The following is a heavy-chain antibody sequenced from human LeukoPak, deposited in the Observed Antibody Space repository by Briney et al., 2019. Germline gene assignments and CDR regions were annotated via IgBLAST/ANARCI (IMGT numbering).Heavy chain of an antibody. CDR3: ATEKGDSPDY. Sequence: GGSLRLSCAASGFTFSNYAMAWVRQAPGKGLEWVSGISGNGGNTYYVDSVKGRFTISRDNSRNTLYVQMNNLRAEDTAVYYCATEKGDSPDYWGQGTLVAVSS. J-gene: IGHJ4*02. CDR1: GFTFSNYA. CDR2: ISGNGGNT. D-gene: IGHD2-21*01. V-gene: IGHV3-23*01.